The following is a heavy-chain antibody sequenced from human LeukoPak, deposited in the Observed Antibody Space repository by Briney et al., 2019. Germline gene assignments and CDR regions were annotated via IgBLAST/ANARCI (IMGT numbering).Heavy chain of an antibody. D-gene: IGHD5-18*01. J-gene: IGHJ4*02. Sequence: PSETLSLTCTVSGGSISSSSYYWGWIRQPPGKGLEWIGSIYYSGSTYYNPSLKSRVTISVDTSKNQFSLKLSSVTAADTAVYYCARHPVDTAMGPFDYWGRGTLVTVSS. CDR1: GGSISSSSYY. CDR3: ARHPVDTAMGPFDY. CDR2: IYYSGST. V-gene: IGHV4-39*01.